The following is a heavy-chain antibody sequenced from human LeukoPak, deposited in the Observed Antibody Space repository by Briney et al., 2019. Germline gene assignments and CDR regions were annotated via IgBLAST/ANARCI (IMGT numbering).Heavy chain of an antibody. CDR3: AGDIVVVTAILGAFDI. V-gene: IGHV3-21*01. CDR1: GFTFSSYS. J-gene: IGHJ3*02. D-gene: IGHD2-21*02. CDR2: ISSNSSYI. Sequence: GGSLRLSCAASGFTFSSYSMNWVRQAPGKGLEWVSSISSNSSYIYYADSVKGRFTISRDNAKNSLYLQMNSLRAEDTAVYYCAGDIVVVTAILGAFDIWGQGTMVTVSS.